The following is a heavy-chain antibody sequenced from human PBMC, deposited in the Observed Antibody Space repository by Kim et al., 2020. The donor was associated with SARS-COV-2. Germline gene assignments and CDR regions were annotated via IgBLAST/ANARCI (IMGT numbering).Heavy chain of an antibody. CDR2: ISSSSNYI. D-gene: IGHD3-3*01. Sequence: GGSLRLSCAASGFTFSSYSMNWVRQAPGKGLEWVSSISSSSNYIYYADSVKGRFTISRDNAKNSLYLQMNSLRAEDTAVYYCARDLPSRFLEWLDYHYYYYGMDVWGQGTTDTVSS. J-gene: IGHJ6*02. V-gene: IGHV3-21*01. CDR1: GFTFSSYS. CDR3: ARDLPSRFLEWLDYHYYYYGMDV.